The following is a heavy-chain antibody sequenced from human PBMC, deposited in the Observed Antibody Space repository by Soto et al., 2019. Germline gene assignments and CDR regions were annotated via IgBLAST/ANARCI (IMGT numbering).Heavy chain of an antibody. V-gene: IGHV4-31*03. CDR1: GGSITSGPYY. CDR3: ARARLRAVYAFYF. J-gene: IGHJ3*01. Sequence: QVQLQESGPGLVNPSQTLSLTCTVSGGSITSGPYYWSWVRQRPGTGLEWLGYIYYSGSTYFSPSLKSRLTLSLHTSKNPCSLKLTSVTAADSAMYYCARARLRAVYAFYFWAPGTMVTVSS. D-gene: IGHD4-17*01. CDR2: IYYSGST.